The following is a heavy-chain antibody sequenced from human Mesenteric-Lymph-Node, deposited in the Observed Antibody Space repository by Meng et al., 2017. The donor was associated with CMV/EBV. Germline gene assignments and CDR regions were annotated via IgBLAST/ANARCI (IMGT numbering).Heavy chain of an antibody. V-gene: IGHV1-69*01. CDR2: IIPIVGTA. CDR1: GGTFSSSA. CDR3: ARESEGIFDY. J-gene: IGHJ4*02. Sequence: SCKASGGTFSSSARSWVRQAPGQGLEWMGGIIPIVGTANYAQKFQGRVTITADESTSTAYMELSSLRSEDTAVYYCARESEGIFDYWGQGTLVTVSS.